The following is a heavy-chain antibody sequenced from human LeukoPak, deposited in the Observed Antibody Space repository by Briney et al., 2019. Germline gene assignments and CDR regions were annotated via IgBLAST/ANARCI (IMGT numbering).Heavy chain of an antibody. D-gene: IGHD3-9*01. CDR1: GFTFSSYS. J-gene: IGHJ4*02. CDR3: ARSYYDILTGYLGPFDY. V-gene: IGHV3-48*01. Sequence: GGSLRLSCAASGFTFSSYSMNWVRQAPGKGLEWVSYISSSSSTIYYADSVKGRFTISRDNAKNSLYLQMNSLRAEDTAVYYCARSYYDILTGYLGPFDYWGQGTLVTVSS. CDR2: ISSSSSTI.